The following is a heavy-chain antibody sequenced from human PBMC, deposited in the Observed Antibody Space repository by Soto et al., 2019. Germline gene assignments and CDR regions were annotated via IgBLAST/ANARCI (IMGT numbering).Heavy chain of an antibody. V-gene: IGHV4-39*01. CDR3: ARQVPAAIRLGWFDP. D-gene: IGHD2-2*02. Sequence: SETLSLTCTVSGGSISRSTYYWGWIRRPPGKGLEWIGSIYYSGSTYYRPSLKSRVTISVDTSKNQFSLKLSSVTAADTAVYYCARQVPAAIRLGWFDPWGQGTLVTVSS. CDR1: GGSISRSTYY. CDR2: IYYSGST. J-gene: IGHJ5*02.